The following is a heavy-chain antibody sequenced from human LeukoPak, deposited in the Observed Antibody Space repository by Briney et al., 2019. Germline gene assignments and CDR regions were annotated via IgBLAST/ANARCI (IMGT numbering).Heavy chain of an antibody. CDR2: IWYDGSNK. CDR1: GFTFSSYG. J-gene: IGHJ3*02. CDR3: ARAWERTFDI. Sequence: GGSLRLSCTASGFTFSSYGMHWVRQAPGKGLEWVAVIWYDGSNKYYADSVKGRFTISRDNSKNSLSLQMNSLRAEDTAVYYCARAWERTFDIWGQGTMVTVSS. V-gene: IGHV3-33*01. D-gene: IGHD1-26*01.